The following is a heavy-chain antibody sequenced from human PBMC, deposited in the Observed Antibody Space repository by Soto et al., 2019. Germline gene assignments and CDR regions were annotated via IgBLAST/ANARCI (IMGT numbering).Heavy chain of an antibody. CDR2: IYYSGRT. Sequence: SETLSLTCTVSGGSISSSSYYWGWIRQPPGKGLEWIGSIYYSGRTYYNPSLKSRVTMSVDTSKNQFSLKLSSVTAAETAVYYCARHRTGTTYYYGMDVWGQGTTVTVSS. J-gene: IGHJ6*02. V-gene: IGHV4-39*01. CDR3: ARHRTGTTYYYGMDV. D-gene: IGHD1-7*01. CDR1: GGSISSSSYY.